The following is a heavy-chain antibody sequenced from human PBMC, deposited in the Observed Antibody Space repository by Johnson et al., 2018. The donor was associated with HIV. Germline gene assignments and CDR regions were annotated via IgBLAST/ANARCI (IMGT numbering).Heavy chain of an antibody. CDR3: AREWGMFYDIRGSLAVDI. D-gene: IGHD3-22*01. J-gene: IGHJ3*02. CDR1: GFTFSSYA. CDR2: ISYDGSNK. Sequence: QMLLVESGGGVVQPGRSLRLSCAASGFTFSSYAMHWVRQTPGKWLEWVAIISYDGSNKYYADSVKGRFTISRDISKNTLYLLMNRLRAGHTSVYYCAREWGMFYDIRGSLAVDIWSQGTMVAVAS. V-gene: IGHV3-30-3*01.